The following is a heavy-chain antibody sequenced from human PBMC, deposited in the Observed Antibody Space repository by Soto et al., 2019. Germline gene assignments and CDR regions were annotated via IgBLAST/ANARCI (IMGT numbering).Heavy chain of an antibody. CDR1: GGSISSYY. D-gene: IGHD3-22*01. CDR3: ARARRYYDEKDAFDI. J-gene: IGHJ3*02. CDR2: IYYSGST. Sequence: PSETLSLTSTVSGGSISSYYWSWIRQPPGKGLEWIGYIYYSGSTNYNPSLKSRVTISVDTSKNQFSLKLSSVTAADTAVYYCARARRYYDEKDAFDIWGQGTMVTVS. V-gene: IGHV4-59*01.